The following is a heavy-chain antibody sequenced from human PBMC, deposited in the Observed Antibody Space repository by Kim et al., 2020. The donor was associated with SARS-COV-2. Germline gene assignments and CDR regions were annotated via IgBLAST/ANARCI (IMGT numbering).Heavy chain of an antibody. CDR3: ARGTSGSMVRGVTIKDYFDY. V-gene: IGHV4-34*01. CDR2: INHSGST. J-gene: IGHJ4*02. CDR1: GGSFSGYY. Sequence: SETLSLTCAVYGGSFSGYYWSWIRQPPGKGLEWIGEINHSGSTNYNPSLKSRVTISVDTSKNQFSLKLSSVTAADTAVYYCARGTSGSMVRGVTIKDYFDYWGQGTLVTVSS. D-gene: IGHD3-10*01.